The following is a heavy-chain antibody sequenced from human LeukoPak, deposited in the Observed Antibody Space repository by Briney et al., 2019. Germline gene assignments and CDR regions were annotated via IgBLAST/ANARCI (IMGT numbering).Heavy chain of an antibody. CDR2: INQDGTEK. Sequence: GESLRLSCAASGFTFTTYWMSWVRQLPGKGLEWVANINQDGTEKYHVDSVKGRFTISRDNAKNSLDLQMNSLRVEDTGIYYCVKVAKYYYGSETYYFFEHWGQGTPVTASS. CDR3: VKVAKYYYGSETYYFFEH. V-gene: IGHV3-7*01. J-gene: IGHJ4*02. CDR1: GFTFTTYW. D-gene: IGHD3-10*01.